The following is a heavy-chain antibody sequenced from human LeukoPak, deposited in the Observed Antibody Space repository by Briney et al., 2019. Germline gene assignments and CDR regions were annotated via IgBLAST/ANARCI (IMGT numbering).Heavy chain of an antibody. D-gene: IGHD6-19*01. J-gene: IGHJ6*02. Sequence: GGSLRLSCAASGFTFSSYSMNWVRQAPGKGLEWVSYISSSSSTIYYADSVKGRFTISRDNAKSSLYLQMNSLRAEDTAVYYCARGREQWLVHYYYYGMDVWGQGTTVTVSS. CDR3: ARGREQWLVHYYYYGMDV. V-gene: IGHV3-48*01. CDR1: GFTFSSYS. CDR2: ISSSSSTI.